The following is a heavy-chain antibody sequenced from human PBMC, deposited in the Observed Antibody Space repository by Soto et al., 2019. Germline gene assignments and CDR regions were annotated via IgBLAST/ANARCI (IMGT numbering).Heavy chain of an antibody. D-gene: IGHD3-10*01. CDR3: ARESYYGSGATVVAY. Sequence: SETLSLTCTVSDGSISSYYWSWIRQPPGKGLECIGYISYSGTTSYNPSLKRRVTILIDTSKNQFSLKVNSVTAADTAVYYCARESYYGSGATVVAYWGQGTLVTVSS. CDR1: DGSISSYY. V-gene: IGHV4-59*01. CDR2: ISYSGTT. J-gene: IGHJ4*02.